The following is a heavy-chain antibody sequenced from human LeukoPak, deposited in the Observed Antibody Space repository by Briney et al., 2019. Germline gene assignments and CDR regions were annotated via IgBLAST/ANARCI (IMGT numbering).Heavy chain of an antibody. CDR2: ISYSGRT. CDR1: GGSISSYY. J-gene: IGHJ6*03. V-gene: IGHV4-59*01. D-gene: IGHD3-3*01. CDR3: AVQSYGVVNFYMDV. Sequence: SETLSLTCIVSGGSISSYYWSWIRQPPGKGLEWIGYISYSGRTNYNPSLKSRVTISVDTSKNQFSLKLSSVTAADTAVYYCAVQSYGVVNFYMDVWGKGTTVTVSS.